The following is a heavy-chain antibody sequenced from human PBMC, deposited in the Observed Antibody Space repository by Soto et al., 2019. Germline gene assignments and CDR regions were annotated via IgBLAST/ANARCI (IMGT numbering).Heavy chain of an antibody. Sequence: SETLSLTCTVSGGSISSGDYYWSWIRQPPGKGLEWIGYIYYSGSTYYNPSLKSRVTISVDTSKNQFSLKLSSVAAADTAVYYCARDHQLGYYDSSGYTDWGQGTLVTVSS. D-gene: IGHD3-22*01. J-gene: IGHJ4*02. V-gene: IGHV4-30-4*01. CDR3: ARDHQLGYYDSSGYTD. CDR1: GGSISSGDYY. CDR2: IYYSGST.